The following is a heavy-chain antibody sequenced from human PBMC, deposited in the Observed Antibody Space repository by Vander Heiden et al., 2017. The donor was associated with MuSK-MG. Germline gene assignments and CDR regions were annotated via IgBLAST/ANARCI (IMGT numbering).Heavy chain of an antibody. Sequence: EVQLLESGGGLVQPGGSRRVSCAASGFTFSISAMIWVRQAPGKGLEWVSGLAASTGSTYYADSVKGRFTISRDTSNNTLFLQMNSLRAEDTAVYYCARDRAPFDIWGQGTMVTVSS. V-gene: IGHV3-23*01. J-gene: IGHJ3*02. D-gene: IGHD3-10*01. CDR3: ARDRAPFDI. CDR2: LAASTGST. CDR1: GFTFSISA.